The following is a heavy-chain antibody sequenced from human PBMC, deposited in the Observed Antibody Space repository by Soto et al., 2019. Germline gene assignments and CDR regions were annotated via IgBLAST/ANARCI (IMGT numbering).Heavy chain of an antibody. V-gene: IGHV5-51*01. Sequence: GESLKISCNGSGYSFTSYWIGWVRQMPGKGLEWMGIIYPGDSDTRYSPSFQGQVTISADKSISTAYLQWSSLKASDTAMYYCARIVRPDIVVVQAATDYYYGMDVWGQGTTV. D-gene: IGHD2-2*01. J-gene: IGHJ6*02. CDR3: ARIVRPDIVVVQAATDYYYGMDV. CDR2: IYPGDSDT. CDR1: GYSFTSYW.